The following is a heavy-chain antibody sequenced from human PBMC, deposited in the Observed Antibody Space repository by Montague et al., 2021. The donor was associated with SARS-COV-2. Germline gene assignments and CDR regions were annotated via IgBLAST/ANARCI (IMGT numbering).Heavy chain of an antibody. Sequence: SETLSLTCTASSGSLSGYYWNWIRQPPGKGLEWIGSTHYSGTTKYNPSLKSRLNMSLDTSKNQFSFTLNSVTAADTAIYYCARGTAYDHVYYWGQGAPVTVAS. CDR1: SGSLSGYY. CDR2: THYSGTT. J-gene: IGHJ4*02. D-gene: IGHD2-8*02. CDR3: ARGTAYDHVYY. V-gene: IGHV4-59*12.